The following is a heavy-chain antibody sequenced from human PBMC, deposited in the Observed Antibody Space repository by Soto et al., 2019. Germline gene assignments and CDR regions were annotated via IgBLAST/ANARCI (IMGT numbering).Heavy chain of an antibody. Sequence: PSETLSLTCTVSGGSISTYYWSWIRQPPGKGLEWIGYIYYSGSTNYNPSFKSRVTISVDTSRNQFSLKLSSVTAADTAVYYCAREKWELLPFFDFWGQGSLVTVSS. V-gene: IGHV4-59*01. D-gene: IGHD1-26*01. J-gene: IGHJ4*02. CDR3: AREKWELLPFFDF. CDR2: IYYSGST. CDR1: GGSISTYY.